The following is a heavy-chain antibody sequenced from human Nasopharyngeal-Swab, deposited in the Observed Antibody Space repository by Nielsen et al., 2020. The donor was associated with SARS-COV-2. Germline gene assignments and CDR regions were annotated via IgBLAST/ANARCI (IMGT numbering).Heavy chain of an antibody. V-gene: IGHV3-7*05. D-gene: IGHD3-16*01. CDR3: ARDYTRFDY. Sequence: GEARKIASEASGFTVSSYWMSWGRQAPGKGLEWVAYIKEDGSEKYFVDSVKGRFTISRDNAKNSLYLQMNSLRAEDTAVYYCARDYTRFDYWGQGTLVTVSS. J-gene: IGHJ4*02. CDR2: IKEDGSEK. CDR1: GFTVSSYW.